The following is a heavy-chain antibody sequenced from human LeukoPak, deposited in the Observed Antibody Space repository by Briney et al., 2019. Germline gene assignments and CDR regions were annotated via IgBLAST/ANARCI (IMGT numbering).Heavy chain of an antibody. CDR3: ARLYCSSTSCHLEGYYYYGMDV. D-gene: IGHD2-2*01. Sequence: ASVKVSCKASGYTFTGYYMHWVRQAPGQGLEWMGWINPNSGGTNYAQKFQGRVTMTRDTSISTAYMELSRLRSDGTAVYYCARLYCSSTSCHLEGYYYYGMDVWGQGTTVTVSS. CDR2: INPNSGGT. CDR1: GYTFTGYY. J-gene: IGHJ6*02. V-gene: IGHV1-2*02.